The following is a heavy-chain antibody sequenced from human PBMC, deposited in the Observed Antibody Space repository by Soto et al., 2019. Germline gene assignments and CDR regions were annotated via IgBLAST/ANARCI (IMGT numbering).Heavy chain of an antibody. CDR3: ARDWKGAEGFDP. Sequence: QVQLVQSGAEVKKPGASVKVSCKASGYTFSTYGFSWVRQAPGQGLEWMGWIGADNGDTNYAQNFQGRVTMTTDTSTTTSDMELRSLTSDDPAVYFCARDWKGAEGFDPWGQGTLVTVSS. V-gene: IGHV1-18*01. J-gene: IGHJ5*02. CDR2: IGADNGDT. CDR1: GYTFSTYG. D-gene: IGHD1-1*01.